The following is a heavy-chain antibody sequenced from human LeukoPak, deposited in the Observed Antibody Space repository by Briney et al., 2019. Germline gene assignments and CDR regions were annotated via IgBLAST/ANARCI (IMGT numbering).Heavy chain of an antibody. V-gene: IGHV1-3*01. Sequence: GASVKVSCKASGYTFTSYAMHWVRQAPGQRLEWMGWINAGNGNTKYSQKFQGRVTITRDTSASTAYMELRSLRSDDTAVYYCARDNGVATIGSDYWGQGTLVTVSS. CDR3: ARDNGVATIGSDY. D-gene: IGHD5-12*01. CDR1: GYTFTSYA. J-gene: IGHJ4*02. CDR2: INAGNGNT.